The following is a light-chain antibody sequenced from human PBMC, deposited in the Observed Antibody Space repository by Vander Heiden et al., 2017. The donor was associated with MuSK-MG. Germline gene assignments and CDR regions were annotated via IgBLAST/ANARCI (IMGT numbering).Light chain of an antibody. Sequence: DIQMTQSPSSLSASVGDRVTITCRAGQSISSYLNWYQQKPGKAPKLLIYAASTLQSGVPSRFSRSGSGTDFTLTIISLQPEDFATYYCQQSYSTLGGTFGQGTKVEIK. CDR3: QQSYSTLGGT. CDR1: QSISSY. J-gene: IGKJ1*01. CDR2: AAS. V-gene: IGKV1-39*01.